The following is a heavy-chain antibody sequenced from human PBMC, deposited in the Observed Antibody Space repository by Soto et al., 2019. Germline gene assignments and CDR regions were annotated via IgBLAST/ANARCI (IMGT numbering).Heavy chain of an antibody. CDR2: LNSDGSGT. J-gene: IGHJ4*02. V-gene: IGHV3-74*01. D-gene: IGHD2-15*01. CDR3: AKGGGKTIDY. CDR1: GFTFSNYW. Sequence: EVQLVESGGGLVQPGTSLRLSCAASGFTFSNYWMHWVRQAPGKGLVWVSRLNSDGSGTSYADSVKGRFTISRDNAKNTLYLQMNSLRAEDTAGYYCAKGGGKTIDYWGQGTLVTVSA.